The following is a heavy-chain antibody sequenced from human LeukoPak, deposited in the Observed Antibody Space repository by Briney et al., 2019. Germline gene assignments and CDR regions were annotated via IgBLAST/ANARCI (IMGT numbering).Heavy chain of an antibody. CDR1: GYTFTSYD. CDR3: AKRSSRMDVC. D-gene: IGHD6-13*01. J-gene: IGHJ4*02. V-gene: IGHV1-18*01. CDR2: ISAYNGNK. Sequence: ASVTVSCTASGYTFTSYDFNWVRQPPGQGQGGMGWISAYNGNKNYVQKLLGRVTMTTDTSTSTAYTELRSLRSDDTAVYYCAKRSSRMDVCWGQGTLVTVSS.